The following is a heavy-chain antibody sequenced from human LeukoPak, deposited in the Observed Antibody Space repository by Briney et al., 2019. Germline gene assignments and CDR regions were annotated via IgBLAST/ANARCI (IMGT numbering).Heavy chain of an antibody. J-gene: IGHJ3*02. CDR2: IYSGDST. V-gene: IGHV3-66*01. CDR3: ARGLWEKHGVIGAFDI. CDR1: GFTVSGNY. D-gene: IGHD3-16*01. Sequence: PGGSLRLSCAASGFTVSGNYMSWVRQAPGKGLEWVSIIYSGDSTYYADSVKGRFTISRDNSKNTLYLQMNSLRAEDTAVYYCARGLWEKHGVIGAFDIWGQGTMVTVSS.